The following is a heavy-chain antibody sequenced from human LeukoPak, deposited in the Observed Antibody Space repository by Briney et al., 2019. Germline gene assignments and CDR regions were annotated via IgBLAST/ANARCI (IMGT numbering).Heavy chain of an antibody. CDR1: GFTFDDYA. Sequence: GGSLRLSCAASGFTFDDYAMHWVRQAPGKGLEWVSGISWNSGSIGYADSVKGRFTISRDNAKNSLYLQMYSLRDEDTAVYYCVRRVVGAMPFDYWGQGTLVTVSS. V-gene: IGHV3-9*01. CDR3: VRRVVGAMPFDY. J-gene: IGHJ4*02. D-gene: IGHD1-26*01. CDR2: ISWNSGSI.